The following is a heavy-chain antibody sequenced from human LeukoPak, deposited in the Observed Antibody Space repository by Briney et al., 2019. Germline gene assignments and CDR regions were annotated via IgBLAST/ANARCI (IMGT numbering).Heavy chain of an antibody. Sequence: SETLSLTCSVSNGSISTYYWSWIRQSPGKGLEWIGYISYGGATTYNPSLKRRVTISVDSPKNHFSLRLTSLTAADTALYYCARHGGTLDYWGQGTLVTVSS. V-gene: IGHV4-59*08. CDR3: ARHGGTLDY. J-gene: IGHJ4*02. CDR1: NGSISTYY. CDR2: ISYGGAT. D-gene: IGHD1-26*01.